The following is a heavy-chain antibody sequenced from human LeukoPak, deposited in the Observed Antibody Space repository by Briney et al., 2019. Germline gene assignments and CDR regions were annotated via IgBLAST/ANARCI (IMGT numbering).Heavy chain of an antibody. CDR3: AKGLLRGNWFDP. D-gene: IGHD4-17*01. CDR1: GFTFSSYG. CDR2: ISYDGSNK. J-gene: IGHJ5*02. V-gene: IGHV3-30*18. Sequence: GRSLRLSCAASGFTFSSYGMHWVRQAPGKGLEWVAVISYDGSNKYYADSVKGRFTISRDNSKNTLYLQMNSLRAEDTAVYYCAKGLLRGNWFDPWGQGTLVNVSS.